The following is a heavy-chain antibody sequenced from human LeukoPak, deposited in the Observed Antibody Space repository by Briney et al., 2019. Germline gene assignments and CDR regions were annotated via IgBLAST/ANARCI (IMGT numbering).Heavy chain of an antibody. CDR1: VYTFTAYY. Sequence: ASVKVSCKASVYTFTAYYMHWVRQAPGQELEWMGWISTYNGNTNYAQKIQGRVTMTPETPTSTPYMELRSLRSDDTAVYYCARDRRRSSTRWPAGFDSWGQGTLATVSS. V-gene: IGHV1-18*04. J-gene: IGHJ5*01. CDR2: ISTYNGNT. D-gene: IGHD2-2*01. CDR3: ARDRRRSSTRWPAGFDS.